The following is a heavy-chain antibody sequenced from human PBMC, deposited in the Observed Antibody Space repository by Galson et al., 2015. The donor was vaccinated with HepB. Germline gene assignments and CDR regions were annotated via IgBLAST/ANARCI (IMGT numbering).Heavy chain of an antibody. CDR2: IKRDGTEK. J-gene: IGHJ2*01. CDR1: GFTFRSYW. V-gene: IGHV3-7*01. Sequence: SLRLSCAASGFTFRSYWMNWVRQAPGKGLEWVANIKRDGTEKFYVDSVKGRFTISRDNAKNPLYLQMNSLRAEDTAVYSCARDFRYCTSTNCPAFYFFDLWGRGTLVTVSS. D-gene: IGHD2-2*01. CDR3: ARDFRYCTSTNCPAFYFFDL.